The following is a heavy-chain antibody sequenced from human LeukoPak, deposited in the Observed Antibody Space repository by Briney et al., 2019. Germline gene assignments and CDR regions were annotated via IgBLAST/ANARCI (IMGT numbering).Heavy chain of an antibody. Sequence: KPSETLSLTCAVYGGSFSGYYWSWIRQPPGKGLEWIGEINHSGSTNYNPSLKSRVTISVDTSKNQFSLKLSSVTAADTAVYYCARFLVVPAAIDYNWFDPWGQGTLVTVSS. CDR1: GGSFSGYY. J-gene: IGHJ5*02. CDR3: ARFLVVPAAIDYNWFDP. CDR2: INHSGST. V-gene: IGHV4-34*01. D-gene: IGHD2-2*02.